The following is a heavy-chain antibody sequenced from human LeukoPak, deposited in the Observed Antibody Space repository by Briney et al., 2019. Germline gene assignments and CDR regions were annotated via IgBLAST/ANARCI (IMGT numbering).Heavy chain of an antibody. Sequence: ASVKVSCKASGYTFTTSAMHWVRQAPGQSLEWMGWINAGSGDTKYSQEFQGRVTFTRDTSASTAYMALSSLRFEDTAVYFCARDQSLGSYPDYWGQGTLVTVSS. J-gene: IGHJ4*02. V-gene: IGHV1-3*01. D-gene: IGHD3-10*01. CDR1: GYTFTTSA. CDR3: ARDQSLGSYPDY. CDR2: INAGSGDT.